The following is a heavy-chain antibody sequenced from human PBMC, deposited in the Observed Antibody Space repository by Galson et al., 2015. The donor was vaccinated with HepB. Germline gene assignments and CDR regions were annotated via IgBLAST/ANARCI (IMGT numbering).Heavy chain of an antibody. V-gene: IGHV3-53*01. J-gene: IGHJ4*02. Sequence: SLRLSCAASGFTVSSNYMSWVRQAPGKGLEWVSVIYSGGSTYYADSVKGRFTISRDNSKNTLYLQMNSLRAEDAAVYHCARDQWGQPQSSHDHWGQGTLVTVSS. CDR3: ARDQWGQPQSSHDH. D-gene: IGHD2-15*01. CDR2: IYSGGST. CDR1: GFTVSSNY.